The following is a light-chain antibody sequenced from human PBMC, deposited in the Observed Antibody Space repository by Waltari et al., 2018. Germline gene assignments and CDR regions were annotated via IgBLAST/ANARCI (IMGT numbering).Light chain of an antibody. CDR3: SSYTTSSTWV. J-gene: IGLJ3*02. Sequence: QSALTQPASVSGSPGQSIAISCNGTSSDIGNYNYVSWYQQYPGKAPKLMIDNVSDWPSGISNRFSGSKSGNKASLTISGLQAEDEADYYCSSYTTSSTWVFGGGTKLTVL. V-gene: IGLV2-14*03. CDR2: NVS. CDR1: SSDIGNYNY.